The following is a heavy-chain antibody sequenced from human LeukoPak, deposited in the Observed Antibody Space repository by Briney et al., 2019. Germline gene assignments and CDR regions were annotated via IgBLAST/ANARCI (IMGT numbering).Heavy chain of an antibody. CDR3: ARLAGGYDSSGYYQHKYYYYYMDV. D-gene: IGHD3-22*01. J-gene: IGHJ6*03. CDR2: INHSGST. V-gene: IGHV4-34*01. CDR1: GGAFSGFY. Sequence: LENLSPPCAVYGGAFSGFYWSWVPPPPREGLEWIGGINHSGSTHYNPSLKSRVTISVDTSKNQFSLKLSSVTAADTAVYYCARLAGGYDSSGYYQHKYYYYYMDVWGKGTTVTISS.